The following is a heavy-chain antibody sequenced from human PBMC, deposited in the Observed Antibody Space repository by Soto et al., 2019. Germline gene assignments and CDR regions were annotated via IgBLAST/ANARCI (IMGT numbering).Heavy chain of an antibody. Sequence: GASVKVSCKASGGTFSYYAITWVRQAPGQGLKWMGGIIPILGTANYAQKFQGRVTITADESTSTAYMELSSLRSEDTAVYYCARDRSNYYDSSGQKYYFDYWGQGTLVTVSS. D-gene: IGHD3-22*01. V-gene: IGHV1-69*13. CDR2: IIPILGTA. CDR3: ARDRSNYYDSSGQKYYFDY. J-gene: IGHJ4*02. CDR1: GGTFSYYA.